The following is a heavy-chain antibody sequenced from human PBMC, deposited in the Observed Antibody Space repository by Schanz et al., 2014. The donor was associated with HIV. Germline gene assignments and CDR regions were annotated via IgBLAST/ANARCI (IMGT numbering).Heavy chain of an antibody. D-gene: IGHD4-4*01. CDR3: ANDPELTTITGYFDS. CDR1: GFTFSNYA. J-gene: IGHJ4*02. Sequence: QVQLVESGGGVVQPGRSLRLSCAVSGFTFSNYAMHWVRQAPGKGLEWVAVISYDGSNEYYADSVKGRFTISRDNSKNTLYLQMNRLRAEDTALYFCANDPELTTITGYFDSWGQGTLVTVSS. CDR2: ISYDGSNE. V-gene: IGHV3-30-3*02.